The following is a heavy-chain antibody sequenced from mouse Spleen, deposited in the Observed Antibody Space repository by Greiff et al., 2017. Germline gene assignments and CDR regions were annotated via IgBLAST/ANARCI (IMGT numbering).Heavy chain of an antibody. CDR1: GYTFTDYY. CDR2: INPNNGGT. D-gene: IGHD1-1*01. J-gene: IGHJ2*01. V-gene: IGHV1-26*01. CDR3: ARITTVVARDY. Sequence: EVQLQQSGPELVKPGASVKISCKASGYTFTDYYMNWVKQSHGKSLEWIGDINPNNGGTSYNQKFKGKATLTVDKSSSTAYMELRSLTSEDSAVYYCARITTVVARDYWGQGTTLTVSS.